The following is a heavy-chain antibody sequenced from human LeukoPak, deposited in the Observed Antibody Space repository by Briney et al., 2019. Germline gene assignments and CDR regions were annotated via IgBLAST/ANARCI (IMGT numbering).Heavy chain of an antibody. CDR2: IYSGGST. J-gene: IGHJ4*02. V-gene: IGHV3-53*01. D-gene: IGHD3-22*01. CDR3: ARDLLYYDSSGGDY. Sequence: GGSLRLSCAASGLTVSSNSMSWVRQAPGKGLEWVSFIYSGGSTYYADSVKGRFTISRDNARKSLYLQMNSLRAEDTAVYYCARDLLYYDSSGGDYWGQGTLVTVSS. CDR1: GLTVSSNS.